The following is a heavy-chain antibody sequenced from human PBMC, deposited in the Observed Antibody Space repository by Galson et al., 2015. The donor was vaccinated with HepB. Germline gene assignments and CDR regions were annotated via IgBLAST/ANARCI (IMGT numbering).Heavy chain of an antibody. CDR2: ISYDGSNK. Sequence: SLRLSCAASGFTFSSYAMHWVRQAPGKGLEWVAVISYDGSNKYYADSVKGRFTISRDNSKNTLYLQMNSLRAEDTAVYYCARAASSSSSWDLGYYYGMDVWGQGTTVTVSS. V-gene: IGHV3-30-3*01. J-gene: IGHJ6*02. CDR1: GFTFSSYA. CDR3: ARAASSSSSWDLGYYYGMDV. D-gene: IGHD6-13*01.